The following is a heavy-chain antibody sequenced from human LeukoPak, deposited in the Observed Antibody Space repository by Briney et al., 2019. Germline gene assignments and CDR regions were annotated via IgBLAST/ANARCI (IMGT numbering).Heavy chain of an antibody. CDR3: ARRIPHYYGSGSPSHYFDY. V-gene: IGHV4-30-2*01. D-gene: IGHD3-10*01. CDR1: GGSISSGGYS. CDR2: IYHSGST. Sequence: SQTLSLTCAVSGGSISSGGYSWSWIRQPPGKGLEWIGYIYHSGSTYYNPSLKSRVTISVDRSKNQFSLKLSSVTAAATAVYYCARRIPHYYGSGSPSHYFDYWGQGTLVTVSS. J-gene: IGHJ4*02.